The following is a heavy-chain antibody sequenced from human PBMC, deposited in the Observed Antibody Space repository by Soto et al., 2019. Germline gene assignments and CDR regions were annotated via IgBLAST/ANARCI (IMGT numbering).Heavy chain of an antibody. Sequence: GGSLRLSCVASGFDFNTYSMNWVRQAPGKGLEWLAFINGRGNTIYYADSVKGRLTVSRDNAKSSLYLQMNSLRDEGTAVYFCAARRHYHLLNGYYGFDYWGQGTLVTVSS. CDR3: AARRHYHLLNGYYGFDY. J-gene: IGHJ4*02. D-gene: IGHD3-9*01. CDR2: INGRGNTI. CDR1: GFDFNTYS. V-gene: IGHV3-48*02.